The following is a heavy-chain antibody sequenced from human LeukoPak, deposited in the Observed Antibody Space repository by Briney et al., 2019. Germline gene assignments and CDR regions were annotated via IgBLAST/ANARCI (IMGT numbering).Heavy chain of an antibody. D-gene: IGHD2-21*01. J-gene: IGHJ3*02. CDR3: ARDAQVVDAFDI. CDR1: GFTFSSYA. CDR2: ISYDGSNK. Sequence: PGGSLRLSCAASGFTFSSYAMHWVRQAPGKGLEWVAVISYDGSNKYYADSVKGRFTISRDNSKNTLYLQMNSLRAEDTAVYYCARDAQVVDAFDIWGQGTMVTVSS. V-gene: IGHV3-30-3*01.